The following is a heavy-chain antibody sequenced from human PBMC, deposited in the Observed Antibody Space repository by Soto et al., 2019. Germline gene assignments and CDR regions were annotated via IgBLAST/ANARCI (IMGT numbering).Heavy chain of an antibody. V-gene: IGHV3-49*03. D-gene: IGHD3-3*01. Sequence: GGSLRLSCTASGFTFGDYAMSWFRQAPGKGLEWVGFIRSKAYGGTTEYAASVKGRFTISRDDSKSIAYLQMNSLKTEDTAVYYCSRGRSGYWGVYYYMDVWGKGTTVTVSS. CDR2: IRSKAYGGTT. J-gene: IGHJ6*03. CDR1: GFTFGDYA. CDR3: SRGRSGYWGVYYYMDV.